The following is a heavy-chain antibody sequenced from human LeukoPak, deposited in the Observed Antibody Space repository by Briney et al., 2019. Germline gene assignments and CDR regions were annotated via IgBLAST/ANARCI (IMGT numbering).Heavy chain of an antibody. CDR2: ISPAGTTM. CDR1: GFSLSDYY. CDR3: ARDERGYSYGYPSPSWFDP. J-gene: IGHJ5*02. Sequence: GGSLRLSCTASGFSLSDYYMSWIRRAPGKGLEWVSYISPAGTTMSSAGSVWGRFTISRDNARNSLSLQMNSLRAEDTAVYYCARDERGYSYGYPSPSWFDPWGQGTLVTVSS. V-gene: IGHV3-11*04. D-gene: IGHD5-18*01.